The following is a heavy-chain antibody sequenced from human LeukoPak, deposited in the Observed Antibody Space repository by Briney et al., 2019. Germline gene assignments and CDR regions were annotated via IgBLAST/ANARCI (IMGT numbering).Heavy chain of an antibody. CDR3: ATVGSGSYYAQFDY. CDR1: GYTLTELS. CDR2: FDPEDGET. Sequence: GASVKVSCKVSGYTLTELSMHWVRQAPGKGLEWVGGFDPEDGETIYAQKFQGRVTMTEDTSTDTAYMELSSLRSEDTAVYYCATVGSGSYYAQFDYWGQGTLVTVSS. V-gene: IGHV1-24*01. J-gene: IGHJ4*02. D-gene: IGHD1-26*01.